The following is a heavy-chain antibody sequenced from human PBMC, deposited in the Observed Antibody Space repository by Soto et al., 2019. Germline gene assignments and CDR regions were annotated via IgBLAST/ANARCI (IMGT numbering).Heavy chain of an antibody. J-gene: IGHJ3*02. CDR3: ATYRKFFQI. CDR2: INHSGSN. Sequence: SETLSLTCVVSGGSFSTYYYNWIRQSPGKGLEWIGEINHSGSNNYSPSLKSRVTMSLDTSKNHFFLNLTSVTAADTAVYYCATYRKFFQIWGQGTKVTVSS. V-gene: IGHV4-34*01. CDR1: GGSFSTYY.